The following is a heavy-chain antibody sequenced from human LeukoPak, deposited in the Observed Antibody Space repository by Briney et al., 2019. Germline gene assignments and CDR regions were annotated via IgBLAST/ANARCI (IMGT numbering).Heavy chain of an antibody. CDR2: INHSGST. V-gene: IGHV4-4*02. J-gene: IGHJ5*02. CDR1: GGSISSSNW. CDR3: ARGRTVKYNWFDP. D-gene: IGHD4-17*01. Sequence: SETLSLTCAVSGGSISSSNWWSWVRQPPGKGLEWIGEINHSGSTNYNPSLKSRVTISVDTSKNQFSLKLSSVTAADTAVYYCARGRTVKYNWFDPWGQGTLVTVSS.